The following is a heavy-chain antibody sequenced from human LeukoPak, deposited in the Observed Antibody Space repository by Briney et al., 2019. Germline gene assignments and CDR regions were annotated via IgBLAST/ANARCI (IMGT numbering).Heavy chain of an antibody. CDR1: GFTFSSYA. D-gene: IGHD7-27*01. CDR2: ISYDGSNK. V-gene: IGHV3-30-3*01. Sequence: GGSLRLSCAASGFTFSSYAMHWVRQAPGKGLEWVAVISYDGSNKYYADSVKGRFTISRDNAKNTLYLQMNSLRAEDTAVYYCARELGTAFDPWGQGTLVTVSS. J-gene: IGHJ5*02. CDR3: ARELGTAFDP.